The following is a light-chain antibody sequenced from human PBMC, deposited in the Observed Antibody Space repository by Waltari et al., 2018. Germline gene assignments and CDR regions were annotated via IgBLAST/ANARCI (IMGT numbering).Light chain of an antibody. CDR2: ADT. V-gene: IGLV3-10*01. J-gene: IGLJ3*02. CDR3: QSIDTNNHWV. CDR1: ALPKTY. Sequence: SYDLTQPPSVSVSPGQTARLTCSGDALPKTYVYWYPQKSGQAPVMVLYADTKRLSGITERFSGSSSGTMATLTITGAQVEDEADYYCQSIDTNNHWVFGGGTKVTVL.